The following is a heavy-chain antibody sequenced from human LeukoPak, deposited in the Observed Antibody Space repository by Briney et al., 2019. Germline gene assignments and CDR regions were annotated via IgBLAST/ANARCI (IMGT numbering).Heavy chain of an antibody. D-gene: IGHD1-26*01. Sequence: GGSLSLSFAASGFTFSNYWMTWVRQAPGKGLEWVANIKQDGSEKYYMDSVQGRFTISRDNAKNSLYPQMNSLRAEDTAVYYCARDVGAFDYWGQGTLVTVSS. CDR1: GFTFSNYW. CDR3: ARDVGAFDY. J-gene: IGHJ4*02. V-gene: IGHV3-7*03. CDR2: IKQDGSEK.